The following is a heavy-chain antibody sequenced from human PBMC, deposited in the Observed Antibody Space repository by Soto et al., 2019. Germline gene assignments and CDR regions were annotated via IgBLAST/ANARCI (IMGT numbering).Heavy chain of an antibody. CDR3: ARVGESGSYIPSFDY. CDR1: GGTFSSYA. D-gene: IGHD1-26*01. Sequence: QVQLVQSGAEVKKPGSSVKVSCKASGGTFSSYAISWVRQAPGQGLEWMGGIIPIFGTANYAQKFQGRVTITADESTSTAYMELSSMRSEDTAVYYCARVGESGSYIPSFDYWGQGTLVTVSS. V-gene: IGHV1-69*01. J-gene: IGHJ4*02. CDR2: IIPIFGTA.